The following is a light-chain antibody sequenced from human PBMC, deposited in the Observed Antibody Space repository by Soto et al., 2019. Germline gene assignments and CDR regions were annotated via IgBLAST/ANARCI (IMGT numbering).Light chain of an antibody. CDR3: QQYKIYSRT. Sequence: DIQMTQSPSTLSASVGDRVTITCRASQSISSWLAWYQQKPGKAPKLLIFDASSLESGVPSRFSGSGSGTEFPLTISSLQPDDFATYYCQQYKIYSRTFGHGTKVEIK. CDR1: QSISSW. V-gene: IGKV1-5*01. CDR2: DAS. J-gene: IGKJ1*01.